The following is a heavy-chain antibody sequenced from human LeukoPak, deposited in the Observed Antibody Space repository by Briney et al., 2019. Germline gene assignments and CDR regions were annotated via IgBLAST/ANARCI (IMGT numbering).Heavy chain of an antibody. CDR2: IRYDGSNK. D-gene: IGHD3-10*01. Sequence: GGSLRLSCAASGFTFSSYGMHWVRQAPGKGLEWVAFIRYDGSNKYYADSVKGRFTISRDNSKNTLYLQMNSLRAEDTAVYYCAKDAKGNYYGSGSFYWGQGTLVTVSS. CDR3: AKDAKGNYYGSGSFY. J-gene: IGHJ4*02. CDR1: GFTFSSYG. V-gene: IGHV3-30*02.